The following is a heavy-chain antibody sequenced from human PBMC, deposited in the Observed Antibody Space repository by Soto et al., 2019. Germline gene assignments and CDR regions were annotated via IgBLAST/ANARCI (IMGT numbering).Heavy chain of an antibody. D-gene: IGHD4-17*01. CDR3: AKDRYGDSFPFDY. J-gene: IGHJ4*02. CDR1: GFTFSSYA. CDR2: ISGIGGST. Sequence: GGSLRLSCAASGFTFSSYAMSWVRQAPGKGLEWVSAISGIGGSTYYADSVKGRFTISRDNSKNTLYLQMNSLRAEDTAVYYCAKDRYGDSFPFDYWGQGTLVTVSS. V-gene: IGHV3-23*01.